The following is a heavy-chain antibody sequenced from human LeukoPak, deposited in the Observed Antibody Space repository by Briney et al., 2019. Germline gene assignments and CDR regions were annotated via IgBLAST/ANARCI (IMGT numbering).Heavy chain of an antibody. CDR2: ITSSGSAI. CDR3: ATDIVATSGDY. CDR1: GFTFSAYY. D-gene: IGHD5-12*01. J-gene: IGHJ4*02. V-gene: IGHV3-11*01. Sequence: GGSLRLSCAASGFTFSAYYMSWIRQAPGKGLEWVAYITSSGSAIYYADSVRGRFTISRDNARNSVFLQMDGLRAEDTAIYYCATDIVATSGDYWGQGTLVIVSS.